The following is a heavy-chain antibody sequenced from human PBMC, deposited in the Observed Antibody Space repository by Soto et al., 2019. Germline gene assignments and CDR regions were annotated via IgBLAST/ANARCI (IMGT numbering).Heavy chain of an antibody. CDR1: GYSFAGYW. J-gene: IGHJ4*02. CDR2: IDPSDSQT. V-gene: IGHV5-10-1*01. D-gene: IGHD3-22*01. Sequence: PGQSLKISCKGSGYSFAGYWITWVRQKPGKGLEWMGRIDPSDSQTYYSPSFRGHVTISATKSITTVFLQWSSLRASDTAMYYCARQIYDSDTGPNFQYYFDSWGQGTPVTVSS. CDR3: ARQIYDSDTGPNFQYYFDS.